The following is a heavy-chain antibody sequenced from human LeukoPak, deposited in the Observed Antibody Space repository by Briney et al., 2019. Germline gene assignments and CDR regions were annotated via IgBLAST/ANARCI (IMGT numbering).Heavy chain of an antibody. CDR3: ARAPRGSGSKDWFDP. CDR1: GGSFSGYY. J-gene: IGHJ5*02. CDR2: INHSGST. D-gene: IGHD3-10*01. Sequence: PSETLSLTCAVYGGSFSGYYWSWIRQPPGKWLEWIGEINHSGSTNYNPSLKSRVTISVDTSKNQFSLKLSSVTAADTAVYYCARAPRGSGSKDWFDPWGQGTLVTVSS. V-gene: IGHV4-34*01.